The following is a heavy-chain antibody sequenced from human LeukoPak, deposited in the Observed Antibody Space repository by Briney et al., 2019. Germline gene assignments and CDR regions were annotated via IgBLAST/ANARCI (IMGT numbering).Heavy chain of an antibody. D-gene: IGHD2-15*01. J-gene: IGHJ5*02. CDR2: IYTSGST. V-gene: IGHV4-4*07. CDR3: ARDVRSGGYNWFDP. Sequence: SETLSLTCTVSGGSISSYYWSWIRQPAGKGLEWIGRIYTSGSTNYNPSLKSRVTISVDTSKNQFSLKLSSVTAADTAVYYCARDVRSGGYNWFDPWGQGTLVTVSS. CDR1: GGSISSYY.